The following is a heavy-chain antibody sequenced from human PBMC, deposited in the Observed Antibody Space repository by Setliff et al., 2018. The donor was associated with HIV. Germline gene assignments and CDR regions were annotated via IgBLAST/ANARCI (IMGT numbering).Heavy chain of an antibody. CDR3: ARGGGYCTNGLWYNRWFDP. CDR2: INPNSGGT. J-gene: IGHJ5*02. V-gene: IGHV1-2*02. CDR1: GYQFTAYY. Sequence: ASVKVSCKASGYQFTAYYMHWVRQAPGQGLEWMGWINPNSGGTNYAQKFQGRVTMTRDTSINTAYMELSRLRTHDTAVYYCARGGGYCTNGLWYNRWFDPWGQGTLVTVSS. D-gene: IGHD2-8*01.